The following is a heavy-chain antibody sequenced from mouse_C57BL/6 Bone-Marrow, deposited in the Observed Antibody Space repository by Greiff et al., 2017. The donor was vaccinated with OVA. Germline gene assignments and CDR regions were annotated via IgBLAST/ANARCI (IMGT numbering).Heavy chain of an antibody. D-gene: IGHD2-3*01. CDR1: GFTFSDFY. CDR3: ARDAYDGYFYFDY. J-gene: IGHJ2*01. CDR2: SRNKANDYTT. V-gene: IGHV7-1*01. Sequence: EVMLVESGGGLVQSGRSLRLSCATSGFTFSDFYMEWVRQAPGKGLEWIAASRNKANDYTTEYSASVKGRFIVSRDTSQSLLYLQMNALRAEDTAIYYCARDAYDGYFYFDYWGQGTTLTVSS.